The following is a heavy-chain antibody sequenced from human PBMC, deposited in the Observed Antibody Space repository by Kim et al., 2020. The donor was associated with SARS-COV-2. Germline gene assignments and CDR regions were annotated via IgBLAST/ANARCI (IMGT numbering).Heavy chain of an antibody. CDR2: IRSKAYGGTT. Sequence: GGSLRLSCTASGFTFGDYAMSWVRQAPGKWLEWVGFIRSKAYGGTTEYAASVKGRFTISRDDSKSIAYLQMNSLKTEDTAVYYCTRDLYYDSSGLGVHAADAFDIWGQGTMVTVSS. D-gene: IGHD3-22*01. V-gene: IGHV3-49*04. J-gene: IGHJ3*02. CDR1: GFTFGDYA. CDR3: TRDLYYDSSGLGVHAADAFDI.